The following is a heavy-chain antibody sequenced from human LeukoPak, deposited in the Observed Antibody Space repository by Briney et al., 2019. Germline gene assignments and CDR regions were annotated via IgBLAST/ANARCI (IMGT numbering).Heavy chain of an antibody. Sequence: SETLSLTCTVSGGSISSGSYYWSWIRQPPGKGLEWIGYIYYSGSTNYNPSLKSRVTISVDTSKNQFSLKLSSVTAADTAVYYCARGERGYYDSSGYPIWGQGTLVTVSS. CDR2: IYYSGST. CDR3: ARGERGYYDSSGYPI. V-gene: IGHV4-61*01. D-gene: IGHD3-22*01. J-gene: IGHJ4*02. CDR1: GGSISSGSYY.